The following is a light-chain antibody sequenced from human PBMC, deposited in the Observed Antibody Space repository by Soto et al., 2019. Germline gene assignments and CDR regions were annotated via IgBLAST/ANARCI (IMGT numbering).Light chain of an antibody. J-gene: IGKJ5*01. CDR3: MQALQTPIT. CDR2: LGS. Sequence: DIVMTQSPLSLPVTPGEPASISCRSSQSLLHSNGYNYLDWYLQKPGQSPQLLIYLGSNRASGVPNRFRGSGSVTDFTRKISRVEAEDVWVYYCMQALQTPITFGQGTRLEIK. V-gene: IGKV2-28*01. CDR1: QSLLHSNGYNY.